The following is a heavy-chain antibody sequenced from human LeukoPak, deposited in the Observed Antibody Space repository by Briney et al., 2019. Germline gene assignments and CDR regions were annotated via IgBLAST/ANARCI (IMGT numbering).Heavy chain of an antibody. V-gene: IGHV4-34*01. D-gene: IGHD6-13*01. CDR3: AREWGIAAVENNWFDP. J-gene: IGHJ5*02. CDR1: GGSFSGYY. Sequence: PSETLSLTCAVYGGSFSGYYWSWTRQPPGKGLEWIGEINHSGSTNYNPSLKSRVTISVDTSKNQFSLQLNSVTPEDTAVYYCAREWGIAAVENNWFDPWGQGTLVTVSS. CDR2: INHSGST.